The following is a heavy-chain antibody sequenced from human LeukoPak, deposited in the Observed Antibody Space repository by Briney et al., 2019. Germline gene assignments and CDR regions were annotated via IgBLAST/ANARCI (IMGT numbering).Heavy chain of an antibody. Sequence: GGSLRLSCAASGFTFSSYAMHWVRQAPGKGLEWVAVISYDGSNKYYADSVKGRFTISRDNSKNTLYLQMNSLRAEDTAVYYCARGLSEYYDILTGYFAYWGQGTLVTVSS. CDR2: ISYDGSNK. D-gene: IGHD3-9*01. CDR1: GFTFSSYA. J-gene: IGHJ4*02. V-gene: IGHV3-30*04. CDR3: ARGLSEYYDILTGYFAY.